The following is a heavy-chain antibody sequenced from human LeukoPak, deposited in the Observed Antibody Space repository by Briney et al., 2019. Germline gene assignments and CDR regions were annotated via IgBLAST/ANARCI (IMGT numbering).Heavy chain of an antibody. V-gene: IGHV3-64*01. Sequence: PGGSLRLSCAASGFTFSSYSMNWVRQAPGKGLEYVSGISSNGGSTYYANSVKGRFTISRDNSKNTLHLQMGSLRAEDMAVYYCARQGGTYESDYWGQGTLVTVSS. CDR2: ISSNGGST. D-gene: IGHD3-16*01. CDR1: GFTFSSYS. J-gene: IGHJ4*02. CDR3: ARQGGTYESDY.